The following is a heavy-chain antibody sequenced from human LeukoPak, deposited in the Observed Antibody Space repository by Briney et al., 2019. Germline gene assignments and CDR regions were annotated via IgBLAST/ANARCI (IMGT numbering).Heavy chain of an antibody. D-gene: IGHD4-17*01. V-gene: IGHV1-18*04. J-gene: IGHJ4*02. CDR2: VSAYNGNT. CDR1: GYTFTSYG. CDR3: ARDSPPPYGDYVMLDY. Sequence: ASVKVSCEASGYTFTSYGISWVRQAPGQGLEWMGWVSAYNGNTNYAQKLQGRVTMTTDTSTSTAYMELRSLRSDDTAVYYCARDSPPPYGDYVMLDYWGQGTLVTVSS.